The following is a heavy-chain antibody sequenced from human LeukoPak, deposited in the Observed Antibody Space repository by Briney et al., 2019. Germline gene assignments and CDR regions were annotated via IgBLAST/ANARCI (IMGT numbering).Heavy chain of an antibody. CDR2: IYHSGST. V-gene: IGHV4-4*02. D-gene: IGHD3-10*01. CDR1: GGSISSSNW. J-gene: IGHJ4*02. CDR3: ARMSPRYYYGSGGLPGSDY. Sequence: SGTLSLTCAVSGGSISSSNWWSWVRQPPGKGLEWIGEIYHSGSTNYNPSLKSRVTISVDKSKNQFSLKLSSVTAADTAVYYCARMSPRYYYGSGGLPGSDYWGQGTLVTVSS.